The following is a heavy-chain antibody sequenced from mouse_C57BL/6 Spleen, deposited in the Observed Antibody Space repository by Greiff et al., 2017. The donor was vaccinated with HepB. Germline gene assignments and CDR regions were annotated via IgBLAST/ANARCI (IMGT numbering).Heavy chain of an antibody. J-gene: IGHJ4*01. CDR1: GYTFTSYW. V-gene: IGHV1-59*01. Sequence: VQLQQPGAELVRPGTSVKLSCKASGYTFTSYWMHWVKQRPGQGLEWIGVIDPSDSYTNYNQKFKGKATLTVDTSSSTAYMQLSSLTSEDSAVYYCARGLLRPYAMDYWGQGTSVTVSS. CDR3: ARGLLRPYAMDY. D-gene: IGHD1-1*01. CDR2: IDPSDSYT.